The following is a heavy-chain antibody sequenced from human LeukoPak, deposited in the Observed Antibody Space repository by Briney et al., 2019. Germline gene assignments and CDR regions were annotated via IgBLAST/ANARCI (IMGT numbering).Heavy chain of an antibody. J-gene: IGHJ4*02. V-gene: IGHV3-23*01. CDR2: ISGSGGST. Sequence: GGSLRLSCAASGFTFSSYAMSWVRQAPGKGLEWVSAISGSGGSTYYADSVKGRFTISRDNAKNSLYLQMNSLRAEDTAVYYCARGRGESSSWYEDYWGQGTLVTVSS. CDR3: ARGRGESSSWYEDY. CDR1: GFTFSSYA. D-gene: IGHD6-13*01.